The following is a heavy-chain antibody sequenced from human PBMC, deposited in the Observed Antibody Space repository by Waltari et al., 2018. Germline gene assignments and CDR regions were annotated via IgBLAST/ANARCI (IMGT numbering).Heavy chain of an antibody. J-gene: IGHJ5*02. V-gene: IGHV3-53*04. CDR1: EFSVTANY. CDR2: INPDGST. D-gene: IGHD3-16*01. CDR3: ARELGLFVDP. Sequence: EMQLVQSGGGLVQPGGSLRLSCKVSEFSVTANYLTWVRQATGKGLECVSVINPDGSTDYADSVKGRFSISRHQSENTVYLEMNSVRPEDTGVYFCARELGLFVDPWGQGSQVIVSS.